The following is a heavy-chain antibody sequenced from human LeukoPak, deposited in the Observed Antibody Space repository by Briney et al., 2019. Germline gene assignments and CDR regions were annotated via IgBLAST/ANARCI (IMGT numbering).Heavy chain of an antibody. V-gene: IGHV3-30*04. Sequence: GGSLRLSCAASGFTFSSYAMHWVRQAPGKGLEWVAVISYDGSNKYYADSVKGRFTISRDNSKNTLYLQMNSLRAEDTAVYYCASGDYYGSRSYPNVYFDYWGQGTLVAVSS. CDR3: ASGDYYGSRSYPNVYFDY. CDR2: ISYDGSNK. J-gene: IGHJ4*02. D-gene: IGHD3-10*01. CDR1: GFTFSSYA.